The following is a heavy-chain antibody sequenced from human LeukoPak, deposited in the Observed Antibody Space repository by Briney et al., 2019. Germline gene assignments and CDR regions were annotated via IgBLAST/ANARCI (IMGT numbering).Heavy chain of an antibody. D-gene: IGHD6-19*01. CDR1: GGSISSSSYY. CDR2: IDYSRST. J-gene: IGHJ4*02. CDR3: TRQYSSGRGDFVY. Sequence: PSQTLSLTCTVSGGSISSSSYYWGWLRQPPGKGLEWIGGIDYSRSTYNSPSLKSRISIAVDTSKNQFSLKMSSVTAADTALYYCTRQYSSGRGDFVYWGEGTLVTVSS. V-gene: IGHV4-39*01.